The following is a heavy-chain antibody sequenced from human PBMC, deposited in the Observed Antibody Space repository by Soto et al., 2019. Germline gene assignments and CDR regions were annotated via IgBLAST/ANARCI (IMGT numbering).Heavy chain of an antibody. D-gene: IGHD2-15*01. CDR3: ARDRGRYCSGGSCYRLPLDY. J-gene: IGHJ4*02. CDR1: GGTFSSYA. Sequence: QVQLVQSGAEVKTPGSSVKVSCKASGGTFSSYAISWVRQAPGQGPEWMGGIIPIFGTANYAQKFQGRVTITADESTSTAYMELSSLRSEDTAVYYCARDRGRYCSGGSCYRLPLDYWGQGTLVTVAS. CDR2: IIPIFGTA. V-gene: IGHV1-69*01.